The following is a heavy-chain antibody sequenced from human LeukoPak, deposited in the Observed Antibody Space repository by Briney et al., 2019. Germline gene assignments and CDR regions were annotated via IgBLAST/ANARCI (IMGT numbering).Heavy chain of an antibody. CDR2: INPNSGGT. CDR3: ARDRGYDSSGYLFDY. J-gene: IGHJ4*02. V-gene: IGHV1-2*02. CDR1: GYTFTSYG. Sequence: GASVKVSCKASGYTFTSYGISWVRQAPGQGLEWMGWINPNSGGTNYAQKFQGRVTMTRDTSISTAYMELSRLRSDDTAVYYCARDRGYDSSGYLFDYWGQGTLVTVSS. D-gene: IGHD3-22*01.